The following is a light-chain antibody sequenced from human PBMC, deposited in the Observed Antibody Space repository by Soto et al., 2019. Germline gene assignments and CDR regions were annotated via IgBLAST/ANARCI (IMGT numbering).Light chain of an antibody. CDR2: EGS. CDR1: SSDVGSYNL. Sequence: QSVLTQPASVSGSPGQSITISCTGTSSDVGSYNLVSWYQQPPGKAPQLMIYEGSRRPSGVSNRFSGSKSGNTASLTISGLQAEDEADYYCCSYAGSSTHVVFGGGTKPTVL. V-gene: IGLV2-23*01. CDR3: CSYAGSSTHVV. J-gene: IGLJ2*01.